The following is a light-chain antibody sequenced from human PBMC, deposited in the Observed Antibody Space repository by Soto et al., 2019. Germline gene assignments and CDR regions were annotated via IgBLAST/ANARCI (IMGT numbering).Light chain of an antibody. V-gene: IGLV2-14*01. CDR3: SSYTSSSTLVV. J-gene: IGLJ2*01. CDR1: SSDVGGYNY. Sequence: QSALTQPASVSGSPGQSSTISCTGTSSDVGGYNYVSWYQQHPGKAPKLMIYDVSNRPSGVSNRFSGSKSGNTASLTISGLQAEDEADYYCSSYTSSSTLVVFGGGNKVTV. CDR2: DVS.